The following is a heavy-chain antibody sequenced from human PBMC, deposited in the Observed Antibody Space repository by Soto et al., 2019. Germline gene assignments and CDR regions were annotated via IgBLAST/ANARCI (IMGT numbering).Heavy chain of an antibody. Sequence: SETLSLTCAVYGGSFSGYYGSWIRQPPGKGLEWIGEINHSGSTNYNPSLKSRVTLSVDPSKHQSSLKLSSVPAADTAVYYCERGRGTFRRYGDFAYWGQGTLVTVSS. CDR1: GGSFSGYY. J-gene: IGHJ4*02. CDR2: INHSGST. V-gene: IGHV4-34*01. D-gene: IGHD4-17*01. CDR3: ERGRGTFRRYGDFAY.